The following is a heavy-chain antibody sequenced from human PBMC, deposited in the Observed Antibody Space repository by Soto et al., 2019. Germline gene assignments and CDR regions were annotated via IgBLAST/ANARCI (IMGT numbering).Heavy chain of an antibody. Sequence: GFLRLSCSASGFTFRDYSLNWVRQAPGKGLEWVSYISRSRSTIYYADSVKGRFTISRDNAKNSLYLQMNSLRAEDTAVYYCARDLGSSWYPEYFQHWGQGTLVTVSS. V-gene: IGHV3-48*01. CDR1: GFTFRDYS. D-gene: IGHD6-13*01. CDR3: ARDLGSSWYPEYFQH. CDR2: ISRSRSTI. J-gene: IGHJ1*01.